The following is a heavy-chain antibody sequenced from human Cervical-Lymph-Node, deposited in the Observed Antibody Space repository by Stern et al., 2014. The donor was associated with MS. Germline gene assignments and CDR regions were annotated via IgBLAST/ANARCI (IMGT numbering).Heavy chain of an antibody. Sequence: QVQLQQWGVGLLRPSETLSLTCAVQGASFSDNYWSWIRQTPGKGLEWIGEINSSGGTHYNPSLMSRATLSVDPSRNQFSLKLSSLTAADTAMYYCARERKVERSSRLLVSFDVWGQGTLVTVSS. D-gene: IGHD1-1*01. CDR1: GASFSDNY. V-gene: IGHV4-34*01. CDR2: INSSGGT. CDR3: ARERKVERSSRLLVSFDV. J-gene: IGHJ3*01.